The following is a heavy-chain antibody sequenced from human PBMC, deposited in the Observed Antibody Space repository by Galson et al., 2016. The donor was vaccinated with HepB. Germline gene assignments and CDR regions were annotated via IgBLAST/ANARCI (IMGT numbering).Heavy chain of an antibody. J-gene: IGHJ4*02. CDR3: AKDNGVPLARLRGIDY. D-gene: IGHD6-13*01. Sequence: SLRLSCAASGFTFDDYAMHWVRQAPGKGLEWVSTISWNSGSIDSADSVKGRFSISRDNAKNSLYLQMNSLRAEDTALYYCAKDNGVPLARLRGIDYWGQGPLVTFS. CDR2: ISWNSGSI. CDR1: GFTFDDYA. V-gene: IGHV3-9*01.